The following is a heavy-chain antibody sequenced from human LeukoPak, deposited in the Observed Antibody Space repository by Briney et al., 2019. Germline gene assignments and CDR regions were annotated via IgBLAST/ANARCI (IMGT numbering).Heavy chain of an antibody. Sequence: GGSLRLSCAASGFTFSSYAMSWVRQAPGKGLMWVSRITTDENTLNCADSVKGRFTISRDNAKNTLYLQMNSLRPENTAVYYCVRGGIGTSGYFDFWGQGTLVTVSS. CDR2: ITTDENTL. CDR1: GFTFSSYA. CDR3: VRGGIGTSGYFDF. V-gene: IGHV3-74*01. J-gene: IGHJ4*02. D-gene: IGHD3-10*01.